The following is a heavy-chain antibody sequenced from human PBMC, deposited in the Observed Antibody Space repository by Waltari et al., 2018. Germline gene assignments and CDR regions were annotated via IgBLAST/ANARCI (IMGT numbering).Heavy chain of an antibody. CDR2: FDPEDGET. CDR1: GYTLTELS. CDR3: ATGVWFGELSRVDYYYGMDV. Sequence: QVQLVQSGAEVKKPGASVKVSCKVSGYTLTELSMHWVRQAPGTGLGWMGGFDPEDGETIYAQKFQGRVTMTEDTSTDTAYMELSSLRSEDTAVYYCATGVWFGELSRVDYYYGMDVWGQGTTVTVSS. D-gene: IGHD3-10*01. V-gene: IGHV1-24*01. J-gene: IGHJ6*02.